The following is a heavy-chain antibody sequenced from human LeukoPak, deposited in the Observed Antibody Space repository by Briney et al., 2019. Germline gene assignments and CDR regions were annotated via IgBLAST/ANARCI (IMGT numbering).Heavy chain of an antibody. Sequence: SVKVSCKASGGTFSSYAISWVRQAPGQGLEWMGGIIPIFGTANYAQKFQGRVTITADESTSTAYMELSSLRSEDTAVYYCARVSDSGGYYSPFDYWGQGTLVTVSS. CDR1: GGTFSSYA. CDR2: IIPIFGTA. J-gene: IGHJ4*02. D-gene: IGHD1-26*01. V-gene: IGHV1-69*13. CDR3: ARVSDSGGYYSPFDY.